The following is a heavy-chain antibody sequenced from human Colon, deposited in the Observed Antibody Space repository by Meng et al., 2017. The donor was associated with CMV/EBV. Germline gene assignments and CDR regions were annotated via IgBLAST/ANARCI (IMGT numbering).Heavy chain of an antibody. Sequence: ASVKVSCKASGYMFNVYYIHWIRQARGQGLEWLGWMNPNSGETNYAQKFEDRVTLTRDTPTGTAFMELTSLRSDDTAVYYCARLLSGGWERGLGDSWGQGTLVTVS. V-gene: IGHV1-2*02. CDR3: ARLLSGGWERGLGDS. CDR2: MNPNSGET. CDR1: GYMFNVYY. D-gene: IGHD2-15*01. J-gene: IGHJ4*02.